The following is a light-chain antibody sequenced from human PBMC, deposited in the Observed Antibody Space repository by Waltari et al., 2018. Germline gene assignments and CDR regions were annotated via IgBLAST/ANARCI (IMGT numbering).Light chain of an antibody. Sequence: DIVMTQSPDSLAVSLGARATINCKSSQSLFKSANNMNYLAWYRQKPRQAPELLIYWASTRESGVPDRFSGSGSGSDFSLTSTSLQAEDVAVYYCQQYYSNPWSFGQGTKVEI. CDR2: WAS. CDR3: QQYYSNPWS. J-gene: IGKJ1*01. V-gene: IGKV4-1*01. CDR1: QSLFKSANNMNY.